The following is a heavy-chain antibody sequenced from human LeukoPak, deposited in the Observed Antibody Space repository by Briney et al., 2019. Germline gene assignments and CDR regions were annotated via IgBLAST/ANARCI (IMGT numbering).Heavy chain of an antibody. CDR1: GGSFSGYY. CDR2: INHSGST. V-gene: IGHV4-34*01. J-gene: IGHJ4*02. D-gene: IGHD6-19*01. Sequence: SETLSLTCAVYGGSFSGYYWSWIRQPPGKGLEWIGEINHSGSTNYNPSLKSRVTISVDTSKNQFSLKLSSVTAADTAVYYCARLEGGIAVAFDYWGQGTLVTVSS. CDR3: ARLEGGIAVAFDY.